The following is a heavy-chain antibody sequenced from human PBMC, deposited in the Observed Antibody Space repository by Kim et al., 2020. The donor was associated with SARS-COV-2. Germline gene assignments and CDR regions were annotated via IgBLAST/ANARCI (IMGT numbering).Heavy chain of an antibody. D-gene: IGHD3-10*01. J-gene: IGHJ4*02. CDR3: ARDRVDRRGVITVPFDY. V-gene: IGHV3-53*01. Sequence: GGSLRLSCVASGFIVSSTYMSWVRQAPGKGLEWISVIYVDGNTYYPDSVRGRFTISRDTSKNTLYLQMNSLRADDTAVYYCARDRVDRRGVITVPFDYWGQGTLITVSS. CDR2: IYVDGNT. CDR1: GFIVSSTY.